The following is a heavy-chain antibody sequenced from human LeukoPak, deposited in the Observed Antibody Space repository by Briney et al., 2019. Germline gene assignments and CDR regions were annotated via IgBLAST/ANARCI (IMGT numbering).Heavy chain of an antibody. CDR1: GFTFSSYA. D-gene: IGHD1-20*01. V-gene: IGHV3-23*01. CDR2: ISGSGGST. CDR3: AKGALNWNPTGDDY. J-gene: IGHJ4*02. Sequence: GGSLRLSCAASGFTFSSYAMTWVRQAPGKGLEWVSGISGSGGSTYYADSVKGRFTISRDNSKNTLYLQMNSLRAEDTAVYYCAKGALNWNPTGDDYWGQGTLVTVSS.